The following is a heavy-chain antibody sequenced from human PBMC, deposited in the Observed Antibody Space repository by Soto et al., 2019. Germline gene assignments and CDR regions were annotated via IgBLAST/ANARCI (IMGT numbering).Heavy chain of an antibody. CDR3: VRGTTGWRGGDY. CDR2: MKGDVRDS. Sequence: GGSLRLSCEASGFTFTTYGMHGVRHVPGKGLLWLAKMKGDVRDSTYADSVKGRFTIASDSAKNMLYLQMNGLRVEDTAMYYGVRGTTGWRGGDYWGRGTRVAVAS. CDR1: GFTFTTYG. J-gene: IGHJ4*02. V-gene: IGHV3-74*01. D-gene: IGHD1-1*01.